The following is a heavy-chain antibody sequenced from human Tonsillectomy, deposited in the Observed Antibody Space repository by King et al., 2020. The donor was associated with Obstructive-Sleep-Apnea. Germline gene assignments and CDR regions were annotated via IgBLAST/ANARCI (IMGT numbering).Heavy chain of an antibody. CDR3: ARYAIAAAGSTDYFDY. J-gene: IGHJ4*02. D-gene: IGHD6-13*01. Sequence: QLVQSGAEVKKPGASVEVSCKASGYTFTSYGITWVRQAPGQGLEWMGWISTYNGNANYAQKFQGRVTMTTDTSTSTAYMELRSLRSDDTAVYYCARYAIAAAGSTDYFDYLGQGTLVTVSS. V-gene: IGHV1-18*04. CDR1: GYTFTSYG. CDR2: ISTYNGNA.